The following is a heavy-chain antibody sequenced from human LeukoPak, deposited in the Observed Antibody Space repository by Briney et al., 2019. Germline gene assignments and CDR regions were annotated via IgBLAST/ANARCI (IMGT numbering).Heavy chain of an antibody. CDR2: IYPGDFAT. V-gene: IGHV5-51*01. D-gene: IGHD3-10*01. J-gene: IGHJ4*02. Sequence: PGESLKISCKGSGYSFTSYWICWVRQMPGKGLEWMGIIYPGDFATRYSQSFQGQVTISADKSISTAYLQWSSLKASDTAMYYCARHARVRGVTHHSDYWGQGTLVTVSA. CDR3: ARHARVRGVTHHSDY. CDR1: GYSFTSYW.